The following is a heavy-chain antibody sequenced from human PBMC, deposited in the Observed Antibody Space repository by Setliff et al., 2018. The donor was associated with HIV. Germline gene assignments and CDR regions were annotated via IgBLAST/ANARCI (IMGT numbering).Heavy chain of an antibody. J-gene: IGHJ5*02. CDR1: PYSISSGYY. Sequence: PSETLSLTCSVSPYSISSGYYLGWLRQPPGKGLEWIGFLYYGGNPYYNTSLKSRVAMSIDTSKNEISLRLKSVTAADTAIYYCARDPWLLGASAGGDNWLDPWGQGTLVTVSS. V-gene: IGHV4-38-2*02. CDR2: LYYGGNP. D-gene: IGHD1-26*01. CDR3: ARDPWLLGASAGGDNWLDP.